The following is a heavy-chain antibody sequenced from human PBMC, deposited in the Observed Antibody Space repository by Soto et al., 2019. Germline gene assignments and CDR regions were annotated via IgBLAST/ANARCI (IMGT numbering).Heavy chain of an antibody. CDR1: GYTFTGYY. Sequence: QVQLVQSGAEVKKPGASVKVSCKASGYTFTGYYMHWVRQAPGQGLEWMGWINPNSGGTNYAQKFQGRVTMTRDTSINTAYMELSRLRSDDTDVYYCARGYCSSTSCYDWFDPWGQGTLVTVSS. CDR3: ARGYCSSTSCYDWFDP. J-gene: IGHJ5*02. D-gene: IGHD2-2*01. CDR2: INPNSGGT. V-gene: IGHV1-2*02.